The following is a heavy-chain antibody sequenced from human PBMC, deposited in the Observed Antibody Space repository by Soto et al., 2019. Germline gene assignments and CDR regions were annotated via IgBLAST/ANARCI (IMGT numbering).Heavy chain of an antibody. CDR3: AREGAYSYGFQYYYYGMDV. V-gene: IGHV3-30*09. D-gene: IGHD5-18*01. Sequence: SLRLSCAASGFTFSSYAMHWVRQAPGKGLEWVAVISYDGSNKYYADSVKGRFAISRDNSKNTLYLQMNSLRAEDTAVYYCAREGAYSYGFQYYYYGMDVWGQGTTVTVSS. CDR1: GFTFSSYA. CDR2: ISYDGSNK. J-gene: IGHJ6*02.